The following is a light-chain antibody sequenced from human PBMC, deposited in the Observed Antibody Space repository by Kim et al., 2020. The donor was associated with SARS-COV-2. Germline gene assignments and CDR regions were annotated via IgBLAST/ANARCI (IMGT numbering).Light chain of an antibody. J-gene: IGKJ1*01. V-gene: IGKV3-11*01. Sequence: TGERATSSCRASRSGSSYLAWFQQKRGQPPRLLIYDALNRATGIPDRFSGSGSGTDFTLTISSLEPQDFAVYYCQQRSNWPWTFGQGTKVDIK. CDR2: DAL. CDR3: QQRSNWPWT. CDR1: RSGSSY.